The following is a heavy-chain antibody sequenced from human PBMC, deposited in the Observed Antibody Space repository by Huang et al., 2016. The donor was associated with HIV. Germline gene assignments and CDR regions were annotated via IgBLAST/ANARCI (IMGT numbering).Heavy chain of an antibody. V-gene: IGHV3-30*14. CDR2: ISFDGRNK. Sequence: QVQLVESGGGVVQPGRSLRLSCAVSGFTFRDHPMHWVHQAPGKGLEVVAVISFDGRNKFYADCVRGRFTISRDNSKNILYLQLNSLTPADTSIYYCARDTTTVAGLDFWGQGALVTVSS. CDR1: GFTFRDHP. D-gene: IGHD6-19*01. CDR3: ARDTTTVAGLDF. J-gene: IGHJ4*02.